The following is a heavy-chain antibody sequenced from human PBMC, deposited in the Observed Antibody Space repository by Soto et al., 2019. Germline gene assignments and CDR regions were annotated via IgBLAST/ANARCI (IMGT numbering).Heavy chain of an antibody. J-gene: IGHJ5*02. Sequence: PSQTLSLTCAISGDSVSSNSAAWNWIRQSPSRGLEWLGRTYYRSKWYNDYAVSVKSRITINPDTSKNQFSLQLNSVTPEDTAVYYCAREGWLRPRVPNWFDPWGQGTLVTVSS. CDR3: AREGWLRPRVPNWFDP. CDR1: GDSVSSNSAA. V-gene: IGHV6-1*01. CDR2: TYYRSKWYN. D-gene: IGHD6-19*01.